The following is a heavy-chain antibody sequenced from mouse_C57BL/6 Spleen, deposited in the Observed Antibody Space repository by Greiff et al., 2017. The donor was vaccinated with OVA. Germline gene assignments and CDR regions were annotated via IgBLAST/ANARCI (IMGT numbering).Heavy chain of an antibody. D-gene: IGHD4-1*01. CDR3: ARPLTGTAWLAY. J-gene: IGHJ3*01. CDR2: INPNNGGT. Sequence: VQLKESGPELVKPGASVKMSCKASGYTFTDYNMHWVKQSPGKSLEWIGYINPNNGGTSYNQKFKGKATLTVNKSSSTAYMELRSLTSEDTAVYYCARPLTGTAWLAYWGQGTLVTVSA. V-gene: IGHV1-22*01. CDR1: GYTFTDYN.